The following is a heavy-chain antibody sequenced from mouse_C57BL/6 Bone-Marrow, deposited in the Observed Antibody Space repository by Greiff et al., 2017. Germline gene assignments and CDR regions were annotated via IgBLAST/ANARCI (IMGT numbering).Heavy chain of an antibody. CDR2: IDPSDSYT. Sequence: QVQLQQPGAELVRPGTSVKLSCKASGYTFTSYWMHWVKQRPGQGLEWIGVIDPSDSYTNYNQKFKGKATLTVDTSSSTAYMQLSLLTSEDAAVYYCARGSIITPWFAYWGQGTLVTVSA. V-gene: IGHV1-59*01. J-gene: IGHJ3*01. D-gene: IGHD1-1*01. CDR3: ARGSIITPWFAY. CDR1: GYTFTSYW.